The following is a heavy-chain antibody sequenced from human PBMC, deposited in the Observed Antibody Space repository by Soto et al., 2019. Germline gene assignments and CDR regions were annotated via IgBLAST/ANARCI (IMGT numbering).Heavy chain of an antibody. V-gene: IGHV4-30-4*01. CDR2: IYYSGST. CDR1: GGSVSSGDYY. J-gene: IGHJ4*02. D-gene: IGHD2-15*01. Sequence: SETLSLTCTVSGGSVSSGDYYWSWIRQSPGKGLEWIGYIYYSGSTFYNPSLKSRLTIAVDTSKNQFSLKLSSVTAADTAVYYCARERNNSAANWGPGTLVTVSS. CDR3: ARERNNSAAN.